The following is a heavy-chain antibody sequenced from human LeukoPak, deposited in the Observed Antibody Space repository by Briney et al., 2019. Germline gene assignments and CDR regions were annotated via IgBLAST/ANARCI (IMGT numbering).Heavy chain of an antibody. CDR1: GFTFSSYW. D-gene: IGHD1-26*01. V-gene: IGHV3-7*01. Sequence: PGGSLRLSCAASGFTFSSYWMSWVRQAPGKGLEWVANIKQDGSEKYYVDSVKGRFTISRDNAKNSLYLQMNSLRAEDTAVYYCARDGEYGLYSGSYFNWFDPWGQGTLVTDSS. CDR3: ARDGEYGLYSGSYFNWFDP. CDR2: IKQDGSEK. J-gene: IGHJ5*02.